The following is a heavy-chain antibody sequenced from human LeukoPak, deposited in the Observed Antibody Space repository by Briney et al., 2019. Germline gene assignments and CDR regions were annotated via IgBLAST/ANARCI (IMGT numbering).Heavy chain of an antibody. V-gene: IGHV4-59*01. Sequence: SETLSLTCTVSGGSISTYYRSWIRHPPGKGLEWIGYIYYSGSTNYNPSLKSRVTISVDTSKNQFSLKLSSVTAADTAVYYCARVETSYYYMDVWGKGTTVTVSS. CDR3: ARVETSYYYMDV. J-gene: IGHJ6*03. CDR2: IYYSGST. CDR1: GGSISTYY.